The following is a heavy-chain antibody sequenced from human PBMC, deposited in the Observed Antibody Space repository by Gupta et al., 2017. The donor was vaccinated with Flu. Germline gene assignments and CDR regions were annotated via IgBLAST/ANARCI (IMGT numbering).Heavy chain of an antibody. CDR3: TRAMAGIAAAGTY. Sequence: EVQLVESGGGLVQPGRSLRLSCTASGFTFGDYAMSWVRQAPGKGLEWVGFIRSKAYGGTTEYAASVKGRFTISRDDSKSIAYLQMNSLKTEDTAVYYCTRAMAGIAAAGTYWGQGTLVTVSS. V-gene: IGHV3-49*04. CDR2: IRSKAYGGTT. J-gene: IGHJ4*02. CDR1: GFTFGDYA. D-gene: IGHD6-13*01.